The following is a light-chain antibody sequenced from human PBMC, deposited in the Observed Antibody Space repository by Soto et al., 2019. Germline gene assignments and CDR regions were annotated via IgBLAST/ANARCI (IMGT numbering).Light chain of an antibody. J-gene: IGLJ3*02. CDR3: SSYTSSSTWL. V-gene: IGLV2-14*01. CDR2: EVT. CDR1: NSDIGDYDY. Sequence: QSALTQPASVSGSPGQSITISCTGTNSDIGDYDYVSWYQHHPGKAPKLMIHEVTNRPSGVSNRFSGSKSGNTAFLTISGLQAEDEADYYCSSYTSSSTWLFGGGTKLTVL.